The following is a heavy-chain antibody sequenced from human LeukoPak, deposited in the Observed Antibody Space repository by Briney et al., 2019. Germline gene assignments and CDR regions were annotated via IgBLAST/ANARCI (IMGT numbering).Heavy chain of an antibody. Sequence: ASVKVSCKASGYTFTSHGLTWVRQAPGQGLEWMGWISANSGDTNYAQKLQGGVTMTTDTSTSTAYMELRSLRSDDTAVYYCARVSFSGYYIYWGQGTLVTVSS. CDR2: ISANSGDT. V-gene: IGHV1-18*01. J-gene: IGHJ4*02. CDR3: ARVSFSGYYIY. CDR1: GYTFTSHG. D-gene: IGHD3-3*01.